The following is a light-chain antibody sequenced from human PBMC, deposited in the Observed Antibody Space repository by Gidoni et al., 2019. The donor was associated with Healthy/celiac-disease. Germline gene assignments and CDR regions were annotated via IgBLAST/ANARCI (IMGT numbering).Light chain of an antibody. CDR2: GAS. CDR3: QQYGSSPPIT. J-gene: IGKJ5*01. V-gene: IGKV3-20*01. Sequence: EIVLTQSPGTLSLSPGERATLSCRASQSVSSSHLAWYQQKPGQAPRLLIYGASSSATGIPDRFSGSGSGTDFTLTISRLEPEDFAVYYCQQYGSSPPITFGQGTRLEIK. CDR1: QSVSSSH.